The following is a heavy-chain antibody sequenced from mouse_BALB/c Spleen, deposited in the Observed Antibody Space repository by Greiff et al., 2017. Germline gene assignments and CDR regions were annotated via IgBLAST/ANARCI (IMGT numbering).Heavy chain of an antibody. Sequence: QVHVKQPGAELVKPGAPVKLSCKASGYTFTSYWMNWVKQRPGRGLEWIGRIDPSDSETHYNQKFKDKATLTVDKSSSTAYIQLSSLTSEDSAVYYCARLGHYAMDYWGQGTSVTVSS. CDR1: GYTFTSYW. D-gene: IGHD4-1*01. J-gene: IGHJ4*01. CDR3: ARLGHYAMDY. V-gene: IGHV1-69*02. CDR2: IDPSDSET.